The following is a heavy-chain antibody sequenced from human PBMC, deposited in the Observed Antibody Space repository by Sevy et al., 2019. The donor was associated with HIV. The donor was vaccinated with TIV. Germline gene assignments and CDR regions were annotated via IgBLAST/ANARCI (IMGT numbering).Heavy chain of an antibody. J-gene: IGHJ3*02. CDR3: ARHCGGDCSHAFHI. CDR1: GGSFSGYY. V-gene: IGHV4-34*01. Sequence: SETLSLTCAVYGGSFSGYYWSWIRQPPGKGLEWIGEINHSGSTNYNPSLKSRVTISLDTSKNQFSLKLGSVTAADTAVYYCARHCGGDCSHAFHIWGQGTMVTVSS. D-gene: IGHD2-21*02. CDR2: INHSGST.